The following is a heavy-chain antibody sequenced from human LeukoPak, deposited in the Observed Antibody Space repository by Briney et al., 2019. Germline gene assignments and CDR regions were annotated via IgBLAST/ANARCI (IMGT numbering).Heavy chain of an antibody. D-gene: IGHD3-10*01. CDR2: KSTTGTP. Sequence: SETLSLTCSVFGDSIDRDKYYWTWIRQPAGKGLEWIGRKSTTGTPNYNPSLKSRVIISVDTSKNEFSLKLSSGTAADTAVYFCARDRGMTTARGVPSWFDPWGQGILVTVSS. J-gene: IGHJ5*02. CDR1: GDSIDRDKYY. V-gene: IGHV4-61*02. CDR3: ARDRGMTTARGVPSWFDP.